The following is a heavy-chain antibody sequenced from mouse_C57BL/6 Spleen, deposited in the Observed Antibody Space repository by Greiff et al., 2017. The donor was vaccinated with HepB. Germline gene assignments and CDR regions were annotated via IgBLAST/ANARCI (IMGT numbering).Heavy chain of an antibody. Sequence: EVQLVESGGGLVKPGGSLKLSCAASGFTFSSYTMSWVRQTPEKRLEWVATISGGGGNTYYPDSVKGRFTISRDNAKNTLYLQMSSLRSEDTALYYCARHDQFYAMDYWGQGTSVTVSS. CDR2: ISGGGGNT. J-gene: IGHJ4*01. CDR1: GFTFSSYT. CDR3: ARHDQFYAMDY. V-gene: IGHV5-9*01.